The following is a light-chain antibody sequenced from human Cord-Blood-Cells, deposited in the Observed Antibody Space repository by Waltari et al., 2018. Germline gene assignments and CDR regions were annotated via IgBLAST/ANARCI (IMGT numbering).Light chain of an antibody. Sequence: QSALTQPASVSGSPGQSITTSCTGPSSDVGRFKLVSWYQQHPGKAPKLMIYEGSKRPSGVSNRFSGSKSDNTASLTISGLQAEDEADYYCCSYAGSSTWVFGGGTKLTVL. CDR2: EGS. V-gene: IGLV2-23*01. CDR3: CSYAGSSTWV. J-gene: IGLJ3*02. CDR1: SSDVGRFKL.